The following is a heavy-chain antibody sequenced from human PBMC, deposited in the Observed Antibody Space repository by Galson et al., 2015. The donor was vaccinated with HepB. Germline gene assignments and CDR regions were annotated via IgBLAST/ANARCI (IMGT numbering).Heavy chain of an antibody. J-gene: IGHJ4*02. CDR2: IHYIGNT. V-gene: IGHV4-59*08. CDR3: ARSTMTAVTTNPGTFDC. D-gene: IGHD4-11*01. CDR1: GGSISSYY. Sequence: ETLSLTCTVSGGSISSYYWSWIRQPPGKGLEWIGYIHYIGNTNYNPSLKSRVTISIDSSKNQFSLNLSSVTAADTAVYYCARSTMTAVTTNPGTFDCWGQGTLVTVSS.